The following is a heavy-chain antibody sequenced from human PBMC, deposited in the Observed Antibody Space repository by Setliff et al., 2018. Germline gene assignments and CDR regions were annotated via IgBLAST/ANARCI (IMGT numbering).Heavy chain of an antibody. Sequence: SETLSLTCTVSGGSISSYYWSWIRQPPGKGLEWIGYIHISGSTNYNPSLKSRDTVSRDNSKNTLYLQMNSLTAEDTAVYYCAKDLRRDGKWDIDYWGQGTLVTVSS. CDR2: IHISGST. V-gene: IGHV4-4*08. CDR3: AKDLRRDGKWDIDY. CDR1: GGSISSYY. J-gene: IGHJ4*02. D-gene: IGHD1-26*01.